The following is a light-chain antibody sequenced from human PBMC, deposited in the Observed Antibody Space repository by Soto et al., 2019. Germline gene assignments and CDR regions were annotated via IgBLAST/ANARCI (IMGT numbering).Light chain of an antibody. J-gene: IGKJ5*01. CDR1: QSIATY. CDR3: PQSYDTPIT. CDR2: AAA. V-gene: IGKV1-39*01. Sequence: DIQMTQSPSSLSAYVGDRVTITCRASQSIATYLHWYQQKPGKAPKVLIFAAARLKSGVPSRFSGSGSETDFTLTISSLQPEDSATYYCPQSYDTPITFGQGTRLEIK.